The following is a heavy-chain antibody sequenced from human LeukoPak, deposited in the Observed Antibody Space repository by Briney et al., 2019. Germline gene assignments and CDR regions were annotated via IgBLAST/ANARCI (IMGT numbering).Heavy chain of an antibody. Sequence: ASVKVSCKASGYTFTTYGISWVRQAPGQGLEWMGWISTYNGDTNYAQKLQGRVTMTADTSTSTTYMELRSLRSDDTAVYYCVIAAAGTNFDYWGQGTLVTVSS. CDR1: GYTFTTYG. J-gene: IGHJ4*02. V-gene: IGHV1-18*01. D-gene: IGHD6-13*01. CDR2: ISTYNGDT. CDR3: VIAAAGTNFDY.